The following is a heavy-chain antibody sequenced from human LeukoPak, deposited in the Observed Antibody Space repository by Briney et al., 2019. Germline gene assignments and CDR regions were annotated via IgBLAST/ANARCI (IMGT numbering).Heavy chain of an antibody. CDR1: GVSISSYY. Sequence: SETLSLTCTVSGVSISSYYWSWIRQPPGKGLEWIGYIYYSGSTNYNPSLKSRVTMSVDTSKNQFSLKLSSVTAADTAVYYCAREDNWNDLAYWGQGTLVTVSS. CDR3: AREDNWNDLAY. CDR2: IYYSGST. D-gene: IGHD1-1*01. V-gene: IGHV4-59*12. J-gene: IGHJ4*02.